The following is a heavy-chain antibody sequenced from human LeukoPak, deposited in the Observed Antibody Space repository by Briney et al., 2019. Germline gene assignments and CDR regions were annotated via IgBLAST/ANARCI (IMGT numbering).Heavy chain of an antibody. Sequence: SETLSLTCTVSGGSISSYYWCWIRQPPGKGLEWIGYIYYSGSTNYNPSLKSRVTISVDTSKNQFSLKLSSVTAADTAVYYCARSMVRGVIGYYYGMDVWGQGTTVTVSS. J-gene: IGHJ6*02. CDR3: ARSMVRGVIGYYYGMDV. CDR1: GGSISSYY. CDR2: IYYSGST. D-gene: IGHD3-10*01. V-gene: IGHV4-59*01.